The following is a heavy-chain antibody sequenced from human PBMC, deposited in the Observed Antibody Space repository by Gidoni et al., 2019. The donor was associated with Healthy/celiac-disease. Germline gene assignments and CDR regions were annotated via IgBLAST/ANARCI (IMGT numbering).Heavy chain of an antibody. D-gene: IGHD3-22*01. CDR2: IWYDGSNK. V-gene: IGHV3-33*01. CDR3: ATPRRYYYDSSAPRANRAFDI. Sequence: QVQLVESGGGVVQPGRSLRLSCAASGFTFSSYGMHWVRQAPGKGLEWVAVIWYDGSNKYYADSVKGRFTIARDNSKNTLYLQMNSLRAEDTAVYYCATPRRYYYDSSAPRANRAFDIWGQGTMVTVSS. CDR1: GFTFSSYG. J-gene: IGHJ3*02.